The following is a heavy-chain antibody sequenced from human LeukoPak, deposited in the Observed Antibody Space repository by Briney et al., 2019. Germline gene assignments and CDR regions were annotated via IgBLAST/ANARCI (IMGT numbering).Heavy chain of an antibody. J-gene: IGHJ4*02. Sequence: PSETLSLTCTVSGGSISSSSYYWGWIRQPPGKGLEWIGSIYYSGSTYYNPSLKSRVTMSVDTSKNQFSLKLSSVTAADTAVYYCARISPGPYDFWSGWYYFDYWGQGTLVTVSS. CDR1: GGSISSSSYY. V-gene: IGHV4-39*07. CDR2: IYYSGST. CDR3: ARISPGPYDFWSGWYYFDY. D-gene: IGHD3-3*01.